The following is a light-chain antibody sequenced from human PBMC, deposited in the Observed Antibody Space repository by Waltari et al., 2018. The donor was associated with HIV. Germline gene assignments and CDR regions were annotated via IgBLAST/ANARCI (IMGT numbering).Light chain of an antibody. CDR3: MQAVQPPIT. V-gene: IGKV2-28*01. Sequence: IVMTQSPLSLPVPPGEPASISCRSSQSLLHINGYNYLDWYLQKPGQSPQVLIYLGSNRASGVPDRFSGSGSGTDFTLTISRVEAEDVGVYYCMQAVQPPITFGQGTRLEVK. CDR1: QSLLHINGYNY. J-gene: IGKJ5*01. CDR2: LGS.